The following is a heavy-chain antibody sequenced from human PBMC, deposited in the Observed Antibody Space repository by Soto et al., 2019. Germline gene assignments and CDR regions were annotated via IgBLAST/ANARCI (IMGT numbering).Heavy chain of an antibody. CDR2: IYYSGST. Sequence: PSETLSLTCTVSGGSISSGGYYWSWIRQHPGKGLEWIGYIYYSGSTYYNPSLKSRVTISVDTSKNQFSLKLSSVTAADTAVYYCARTAGAVTYYDNLTGYYYFDYWGQGTLVTVSS. V-gene: IGHV4-31*03. J-gene: IGHJ4*02. CDR3: ARTAGAVTYYDNLTGYYYFDY. D-gene: IGHD3-9*01. CDR1: GGSISSGGYY.